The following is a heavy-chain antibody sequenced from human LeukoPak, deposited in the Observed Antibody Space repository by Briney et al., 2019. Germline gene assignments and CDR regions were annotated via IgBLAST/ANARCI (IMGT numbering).Heavy chain of an antibody. D-gene: IGHD4-23*01. CDR2: IYTGGST. CDR3: ARDKVVTPGYCFYMDV. J-gene: IGHJ6*03. CDR1: GFIVSSNH. V-gene: IGHV3-66*01. Sequence: VGSLRLSCAASGFIVSSNHMSWVRQAPGKGLEWVSVIYTGGSTYYADSVKGRFTISRDNSKNTLYLQMGSLRAEDMAVYYCARDKVVTPGYCFYMDVWGKGTTVTVSS.